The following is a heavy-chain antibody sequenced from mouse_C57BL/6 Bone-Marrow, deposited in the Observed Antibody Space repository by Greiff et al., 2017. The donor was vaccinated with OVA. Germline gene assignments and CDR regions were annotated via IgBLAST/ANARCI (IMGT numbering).Heavy chain of an antibody. CDR2: ISYDGSN. CDR3: ARWLLPFMDY. J-gene: IGHJ4*01. D-gene: IGHD2-3*01. V-gene: IGHV3-6*01. CDR1: GYSITSGYY. Sequence: EVKLEESGPGLVKPSQSLSLTCSVTGYSITSGYYWNWIRQFPGNKLEWMGYISYDGSNNYNPSLKNRISITRDTSKNQFFLKLNSVTTEDTATYYCARWLLPFMDYWGQGTSVTVSS.